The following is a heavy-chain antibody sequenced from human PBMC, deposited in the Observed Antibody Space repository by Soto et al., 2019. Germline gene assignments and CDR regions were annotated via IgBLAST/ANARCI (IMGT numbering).Heavy chain of an antibody. V-gene: IGHV3-30*18. CDR1: GFTFSSYG. D-gene: IGHD3-10*01. CDR2: ISYDGSNK. J-gene: IGHJ4*02. Sequence: GGSLRLSCAASGFTFSSYGMHWVRQAPGKGLEWVAVISYDGSNKYYADSVKGRFTISRDNSKNTLYLQMNSLRAEDTAVYYCAKDATYYYGSGSFELSVWGQGTLVTVSS. CDR3: AKDATYYYGSGSFELSV.